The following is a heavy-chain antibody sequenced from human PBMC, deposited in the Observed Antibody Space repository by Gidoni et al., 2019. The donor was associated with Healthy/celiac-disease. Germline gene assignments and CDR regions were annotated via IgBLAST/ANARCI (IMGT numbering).Heavy chain of an antibody. CDR3: ARSSGTLLWFGELSPYDQQN. J-gene: IGHJ4*02. CDR1: GFTFSSYS. D-gene: IGHD3-10*01. V-gene: IGHV3-21*01. Sequence: EVQLVESGGGLVKPGGSLRLSCAASGFTFSSYSMNWVRQAPGKGLEWVSSISSSSSYIYYADSVKGRFTISRDNAKNSLYLQMNSLRAEDTAVYYCARSSGTLLWFGELSPYDQQNWGQGTLVTVSS. CDR2: ISSSSSYI.